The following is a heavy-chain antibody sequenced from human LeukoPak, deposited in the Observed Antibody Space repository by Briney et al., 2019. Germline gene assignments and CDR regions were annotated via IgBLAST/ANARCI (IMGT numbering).Heavy chain of an antibody. CDR2: IIPIFGTA. V-gene: IGHV1-69*13. J-gene: IGHJ4*02. Sequence: SVKVSCKASGYTFTSYGISWVRQAPGQGLEWMGGIIPIFGTANYAQKFQGRVTITADEPTSTAYMELSSLRSEDTAVYYCARAEPAMVHFDYWGQGTLVTVSS. CDR3: ARAEPAMVHFDY. CDR1: GYTFTSYG. D-gene: IGHD5-18*01.